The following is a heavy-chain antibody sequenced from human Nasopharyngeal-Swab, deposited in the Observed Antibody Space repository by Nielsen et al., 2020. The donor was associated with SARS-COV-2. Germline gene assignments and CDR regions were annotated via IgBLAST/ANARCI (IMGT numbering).Heavy chain of an antibody. CDR2: IIPIFGTA. CDR3: ARDGYSSGLGY. D-gene: IGHD6-19*01. V-gene: IGHV1-69*01. Sequence: VRQAPGQGREWMGGIIPIFGTANYAQKCQGRVTITADESTSTAYMELSSLRSEDTAVYYCARDGYSSGLGYWGQGTLVTVSS. J-gene: IGHJ4*02.